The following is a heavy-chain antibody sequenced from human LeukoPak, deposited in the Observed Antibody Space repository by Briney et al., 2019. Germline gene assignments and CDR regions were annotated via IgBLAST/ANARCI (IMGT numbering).Heavy chain of an antibody. CDR2: IYYSGST. Sequence: KPSQTLSLTCTVSGGSISSGDYYWSWIRQPPGKGLEWIGYIYYSGSTNYNPSLRSRVTISMDTSKNQFSLRLNSVTAADTAVYYCARTLWGYAFDIWGQGTMVTVSS. CDR1: GGSISSGDYY. J-gene: IGHJ3*02. V-gene: IGHV4-61*08. CDR3: ARTLWGYAFDI. D-gene: IGHD7-27*01.